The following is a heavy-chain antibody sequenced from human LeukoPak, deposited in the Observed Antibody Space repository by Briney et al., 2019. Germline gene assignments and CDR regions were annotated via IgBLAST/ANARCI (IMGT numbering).Heavy chain of an antibody. Sequence: GGSLRLSCAASGFTFSSYGMHWVRQAPGKGLEWVAVTWYDGSNKYYADSVKGRFTISRDNSKNTLYLQMNSLRAEDTAVYYCAKDRVVGVGYFDYWGQGTLVTVSS. J-gene: IGHJ4*02. CDR1: GFTFSSYG. D-gene: IGHD2-21*01. V-gene: IGHV3-33*06. CDR2: TWYDGSNK. CDR3: AKDRVVGVGYFDY.